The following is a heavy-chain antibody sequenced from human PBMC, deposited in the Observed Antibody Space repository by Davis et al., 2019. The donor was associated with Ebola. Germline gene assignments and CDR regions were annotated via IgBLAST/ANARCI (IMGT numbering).Heavy chain of an antibody. V-gene: IGHV3-23*01. J-gene: IGHJ5*02. CDR2: ISGSGGST. Sequence: GGSLRLSCAASGFTFSDYYMSWVRQAPGKGLEWVSAISGSGGSTYYADSVKGRFTISRDNSKNTLYLQMNSLRAEDTAVYYCAKDRWSTVTTRGGGFDPWGQGTLVTVSS. D-gene: IGHD4-17*01. CDR1: GFTFSDYY. CDR3: AKDRWSTVTTRGGGFDP.